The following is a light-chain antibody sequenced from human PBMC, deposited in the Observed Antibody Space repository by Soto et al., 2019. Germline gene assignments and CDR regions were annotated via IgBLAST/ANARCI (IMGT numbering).Light chain of an antibody. Sequence: EIVMTQSPATLSVSPGERATLTCRASQSVSSNLAWYQQKPGQAPRLRIYGASTRATGIPARFSGSGSGTEFTLTISSLQSEAFAVYYCQQYNNWRTWTFGQGTKVEIK. CDR1: QSVSSN. CDR3: QQYNNWRTWT. J-gene: IGKJ1*01. V-gene: IGKV3-15*01. CDR2: GAS.